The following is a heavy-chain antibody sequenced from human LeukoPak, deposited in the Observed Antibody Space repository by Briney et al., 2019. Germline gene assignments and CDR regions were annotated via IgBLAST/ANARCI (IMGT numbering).Heavy chain of an antibody. CDR2: INPNSGGT. V-gene: IGHV1-2*02. D-gene: IGHD3-3*01. J-gene: IGHJ6*03. CDR1: GYTFTGYY. CDR3: ARSGRVWSGYYTAETLDYYYYMDV. Sequence: ASVKVSCKASGYTFTGYYMHWVRQAPGQGLEWMGWINPNSGGTNYAQKFQGRVTMTRDTSISTAYMELSRLRSDDMAVYYCARSGRVWSGYYTAETLDYYYYMDVWGKGTTVTVSS.